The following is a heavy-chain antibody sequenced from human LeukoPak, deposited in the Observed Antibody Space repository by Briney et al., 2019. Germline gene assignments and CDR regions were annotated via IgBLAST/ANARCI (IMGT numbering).Heavy chain of an antibody. CDR3: ARVGGSNAFDI. V-gene: IGHV3-74*01. D-gene: IGHD1-26*01. Sequence: GGSLRLSCAASGFTFSSYWMHWVRQAPGKGLVWVSRINSDGSSTSYADSVKGRFTISRDNAKNTLSLQMNSLRAEDTAVYYCARVGGSNAFDIWGQGTMVIVSS. CDR1: GFTFSSYW. CDR2: INSDGSST. J-gene: IGHJ3*02.